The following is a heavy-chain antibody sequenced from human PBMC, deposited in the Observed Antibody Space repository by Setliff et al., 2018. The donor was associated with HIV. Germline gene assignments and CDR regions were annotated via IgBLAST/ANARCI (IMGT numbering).Heavy chain of an antibody. V-gene: IGHV4-61*09. CDR1: GGSISSGSYY. CDR3: ARHAGSRGYYPRPFDY. CDR2: IYTSGST. J-gene: IGHJ4*02. D-gene: IGHD3-22*01. Sequence: SETLSLTCTVSGGSISSGSYYWSWIRQPAGKGLEWIGHIYTSGSTNYNPSLKSRVTISVDTSKNQFSLKLSSVTAADTAVYYCARHAGSRGYYPRPFDYWGQGTLVTVSS.